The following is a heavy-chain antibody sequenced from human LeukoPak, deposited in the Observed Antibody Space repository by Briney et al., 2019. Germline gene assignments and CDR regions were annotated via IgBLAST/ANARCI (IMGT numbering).Heavy chain of an antibody. CDR1: GFTFSSYS. CDR3: ARGSELLWFGELKSNFDY. CDR2: ISSSSSYI. V-gene: IGHV3-21*01. J-gene: IGHJ4*02. Sequence: GGSLRLSCAASGFTFSSYSMNWVRQAPGKGLEWVSSISSSSSYIYYADSVKGRFTISRDNAKNSLYLQMNSLRAEDTAVYYCARGSELLWFGELKSNFDYWAREPWSPSPQ. D-gene: IGHD3-10*01.